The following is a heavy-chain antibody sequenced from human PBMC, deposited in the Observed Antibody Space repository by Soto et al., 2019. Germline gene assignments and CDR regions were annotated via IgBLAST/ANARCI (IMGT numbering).Heavy chain of an antibody. D-gene: IGHD6-13*01. Sequence: GGSHRLRYAASGFTFSSYWMSWVRQAPGKGLEWVSTISSSSTYIYYADSVKGRFTISRDNAKNSVYLQMNSLRAEDTAVYYCARGLGGRQQLVFALDYWGQGTQVTVSS. CDR2: ISSSSTYI. J-gene: IGHJ4*02. CDR3: ARGLGGRQQLVFALDY. V-gene: IGHV3-21*01. CDR1: GFTFSSYW.